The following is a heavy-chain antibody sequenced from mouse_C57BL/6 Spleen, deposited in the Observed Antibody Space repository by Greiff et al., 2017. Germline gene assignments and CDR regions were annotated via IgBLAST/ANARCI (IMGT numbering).Heavy chain of an antibody. CDR3: ASIYDGYPYYFDY. CDR1: GFTFSSYT. V-gene: IGHV5-9*01. D-gene: IGHD2-3*01. J-gene: IGHJ2*01. Sequence: EVQGVESGGGLVKPGGSLKLSCAASGFTFSSYTMSWVRQTPEKRLEWVATISGGGGNTYYPDSVKGRFTISRDNAKNTLYLQMSSLRSEDTALYYCASIYDGYPYYFDYWGQGTTLTVSS. CDR2: ISGGGGNT.